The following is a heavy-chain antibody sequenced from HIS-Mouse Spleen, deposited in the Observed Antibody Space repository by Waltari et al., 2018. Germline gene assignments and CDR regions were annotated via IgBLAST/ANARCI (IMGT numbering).Heavy chain of an antibody. Sequence: QLQLQESGPGLVKPSETLSLTCPVSGGSISSSSYYGGWIRRPPGKGREWIGRIYYRGRTYYTPALKSRITISVDTSKNQFSLKLSSVTAADTAVYYCATRMAAAGRNWFDPWGQGTLVTVSS. CDR3: ATRMAAAGRNWFDP. CDR1: GGSISSSSYY. V-gene: IGHV4-39*01. D-gene: IGHD6-13*01. J-gene: IGHJ5*02. CDR2: IYYRGRT.